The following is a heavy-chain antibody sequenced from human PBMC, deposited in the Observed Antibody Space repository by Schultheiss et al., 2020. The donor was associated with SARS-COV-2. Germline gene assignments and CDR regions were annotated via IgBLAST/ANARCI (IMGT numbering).Heavy chain of an antibody. CDR2: INHSGST. CDR3: ARGPTVTTRNYYYYYGMDV. D-gene: IGHD4-17*01. V-gene: IGHV4-34*01. J-gene: IGHJ6*02. Sequence: SETLSLTCAVYGGSFSGYYWSWIRQPPGKGLEWIGEINHSGSTNYNPSLKSRVTISVDTSKNQFSLKLNSVTAADTAVYYCARGPTVTTRNYYYYYGMDVWGQGTTVTVSS. CDR1: GGSFSGYY.